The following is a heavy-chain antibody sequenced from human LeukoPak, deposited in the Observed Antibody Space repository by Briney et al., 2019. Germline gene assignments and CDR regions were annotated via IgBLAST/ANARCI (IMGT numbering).Heavy chain of an antibody. V-gene: IGHV4-34*01. CDR3: ARGLYSSSD. J-gene: IGHJ4*02. CDR2: INHSGST. D-gene: IGHD6-6*01. CDR1: GGSFSGYY. Sequence: SETLSLTCAVYGGSFSGYYWSWIRQPPGKGLEWIGEINHSGSTNYNPSLKSRVTISVDTSKNQFSLKLCSVAAADTAVYYCARGLYSSSDWGQGTLVTVSS.